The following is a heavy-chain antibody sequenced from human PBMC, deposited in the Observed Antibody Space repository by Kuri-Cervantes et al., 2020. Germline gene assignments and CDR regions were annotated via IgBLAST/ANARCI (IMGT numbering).Heavy chain of an antibody. Sequence: ASVKVSCKASGYTFTSYGISWVRQAPGQGLEWMGWISAYNGNTNYAQELQGRVTMTTDTSTSTAYMKLRSLRSDDTAVYYCARDLGNYDILTGYYSSGYFDLWGRGTLVTVSS. J-gene: IGHJ2*01. CDR3: ARDLGNYDILTGYYSSGYFDL. V-gene: IGHV1-18*01. D-gene: IGHD3-9*01. CDR2: ISAYNGNT. CDR1: GYTFTSYG.